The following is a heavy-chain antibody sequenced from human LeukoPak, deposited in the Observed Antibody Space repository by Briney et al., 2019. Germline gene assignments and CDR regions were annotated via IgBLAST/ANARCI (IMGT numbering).Heavy chain of an antibody. J-gene: IGHJ4*02. CDR1: SGSISSYY. D-gene: IGHD3-22*01. CDR3: ARSPNYYDSSGYSAGFDY. V-gene: IGHV4-4*07. Sequence: SETLSLTCTVSSGSISSYYWSWIRQPAGKGLEWIGRIYTSGSTNYNPSLKSRVTMSVDTSKNQFSLKLSSVTAADTAVYYCARSPNYYDSSGYSAGFDYWGQGTLVTVSS. CDR2: IYTSGST.